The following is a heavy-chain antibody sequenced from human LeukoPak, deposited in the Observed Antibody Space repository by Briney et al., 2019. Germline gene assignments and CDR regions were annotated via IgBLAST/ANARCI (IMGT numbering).Heavy chain of an antibody. V-gene: IGHV3-48*01. J-gene: IGHJ6*02. CDR3: ARGGGSYYYGMDV. CDR2: MSSSSSTI. CDR1: GCSVRSES. D-gene: IGHD1-26*01. Sequence: GGTLRLWCSAYGCSVRSESMNWGRQAPGKGLEWVSYMSSSSSTICYADSVKGRFTISRDNAKNSLYLQMNSLRAEDTAVYYCARGGGSYYYGMDVWGQGTTVTVSS.